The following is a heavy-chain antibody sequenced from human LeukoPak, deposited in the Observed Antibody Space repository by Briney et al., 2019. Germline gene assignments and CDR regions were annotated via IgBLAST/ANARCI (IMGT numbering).Heavy chain of an antibody. D-gene: IGHD3-3*01. V-gene: IGHV4-39*01. Sequence: SETLSLTCIVSGGSISSSSYYWGWIRQPPGKGLEWIGRIYYSGSTYYNPSLKSRVTISVDTSKNQFSLKLSSVTAADTAVYYCAPQSVWSGSSHFDYWGQGTLVTVSS. CDR2: IYYSGST. CDR3: APQSVWSGSSHFDY. CDR1: GGSISSSSYY. J-gene: IGHJ4*02.